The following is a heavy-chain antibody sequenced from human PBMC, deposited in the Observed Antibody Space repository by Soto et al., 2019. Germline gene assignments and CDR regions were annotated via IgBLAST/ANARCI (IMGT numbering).Heavy chain of an antibody. J-gene: IGHJ4*02. Sequence: QVQLQQWGAGLLKPSETLSLTCAVYGGSFSGYYWSWIRQPPGKGLEWIGEINHSGSTNYNPSLKSRFTISVDTSKNQFSPKLSSVTAADTAVYYWARVTIFGVVSKGSYFFDYWGQGTLVTVSS. CDR2: INHSGST. CDR1: GGSFSGYY. CDR3: ARVTIFGVVSKGSYFFDY. V-gene: IGHV4-34*01. D-gene: IGHD3-3*01.